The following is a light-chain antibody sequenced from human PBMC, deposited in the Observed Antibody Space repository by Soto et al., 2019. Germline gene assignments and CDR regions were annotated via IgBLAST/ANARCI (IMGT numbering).Light chain of an antibody. CDR2: DAS. Sequence: DIPMTQSPSSLSASVGDRVTITCQASQDISNYLNWYQQKPGKAPKLLIYDASNLETGVPSRFSGSGSGTDFTFTISSLQPEDIATYYCQQYDNLPLTFGPGIKVDIK. CDR1: QDISNY. V-gene: IGKV1-33*01. CDR3: QQYDNLPLT. J-gene: IGKJ3*01.